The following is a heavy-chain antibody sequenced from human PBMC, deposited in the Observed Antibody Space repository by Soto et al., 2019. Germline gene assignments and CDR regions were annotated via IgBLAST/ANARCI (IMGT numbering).Heavy chain of an antibody. V-gene: IGHV3-33*01. J-gene: IGHJ4*02. CDR3: AGGVQLWFPY. D-gene: IGHD5-18*01. Sequence: HPGGSLRLSCAASGFTFSSYGMHWVRQAPGKGLEWVAVIWYDGSNKYYADSVKGRFTISRDNPKNTLYLQMNSLRAEDTAVYYCAGGVQLWFPYWGQGTLVTVSS. CDR2: IWYDGSNK. CDR1: GFTFSSYG.